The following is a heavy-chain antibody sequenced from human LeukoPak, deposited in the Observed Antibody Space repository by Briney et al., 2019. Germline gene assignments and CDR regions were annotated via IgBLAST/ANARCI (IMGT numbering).Heavy chain of an antibody. CDR3: ARTMSFDWLPYFDY. D-gene: IGHD3-9*01. J-gene: IGHJ4*02. CDR1: GGSISSSSYC. V-gene: IGHV4-39*01. CDR2: IYYSGST. Sequence: SETLSLTCTVSGGSISSSSYCWGWIRQPPGKGLEWIGSIYYSGSTYYNPSLKSRVTISVDTSKNQFSLKLSSVTAADTAVYYCARTMSFDWLPYFDYWGQGTLVTVSS.